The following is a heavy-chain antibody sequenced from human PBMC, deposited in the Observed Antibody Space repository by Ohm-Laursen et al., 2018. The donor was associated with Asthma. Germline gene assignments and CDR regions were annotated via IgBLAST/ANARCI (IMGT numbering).Heavy chain of an antibody. V-gene: IGHV3-9*01. D-gene: IGHD6-19*01. Sequence: SLRLSCAASGFTFDDYAMHWVRQAPGKGLEWVSGISWNSGSIGYADSVKGRFTISRDNAKNSLYLQMNSLRAEDTALYYCAKDKQWLDYWYFDLWGRGTLVTVSS. CDR1: GFTFDDYA. J-gene: IGHJ2*01. CDR3: AKDKQWLDYWYFDL. CDR2: ISWNSGSI.